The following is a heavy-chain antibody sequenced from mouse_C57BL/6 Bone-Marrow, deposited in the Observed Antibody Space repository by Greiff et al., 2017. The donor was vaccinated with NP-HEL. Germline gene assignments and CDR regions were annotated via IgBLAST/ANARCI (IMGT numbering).Heavy chain of an antibody. CDR2: IRSKSSNYAT. CDR1: GFTFNTYA. CDR3: VRGSSPVGSSYFDY. Sequence: EVQVVESGGGLVQPKGSLKLSCAASGFTFNTYAMHWVRQAPGKGLEWVARIRSKSSNYATYYADSVKDRFTISRDDSQSMLYLQMNNLKTEDTAMYYCVRGSSPVGSSYFDYWGQGTTLTVSS. J-gene: IGHJ2*01. V-gene: IGHV10-3*01. D-gene: IGHD1-1*01.